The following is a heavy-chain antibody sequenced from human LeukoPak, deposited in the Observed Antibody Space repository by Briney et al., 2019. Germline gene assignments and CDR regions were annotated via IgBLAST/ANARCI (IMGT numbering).Heavy chain of an antibody. D-gene: IGHD6-19*01. CDR3: ARGYHLSSSGWVNYYYGMDV. V-gene: IGHV3-53*04. CDR1: GFTVSSNY. J-gene: IGHJ6*02. CDR2: IYSGGST. Sequence: GGSLRLSCAASGFTVSSNYMSWVRQAPGKGLEWVSVIYSGGSTYYADSVKGRFTISRHNSKNTLYLQMNSLRAEDTAVYYCARGYHLSSSGWVNYYYGMDVWGQGTTVTVSS.